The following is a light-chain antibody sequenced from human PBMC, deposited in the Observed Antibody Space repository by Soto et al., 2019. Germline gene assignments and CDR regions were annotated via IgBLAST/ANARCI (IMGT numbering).Light chain of an antibody. CDR3: CSYAGSSTVV. V-gene: IGLV2-23*01. J-gene: IGLJ2*01. Sequence: QSALTQPASVSGSPGQSITISCTGTSSDVGSYNLVSWYQQHPAKAPKLMIYEGSKRPSGVSNRFSGSKSGNTASLTISGLQAEDEADYYCCSYAGSSTVVLGGGTKLTVL. CDR2: EGS. CDR1: SSDVGSYNL.